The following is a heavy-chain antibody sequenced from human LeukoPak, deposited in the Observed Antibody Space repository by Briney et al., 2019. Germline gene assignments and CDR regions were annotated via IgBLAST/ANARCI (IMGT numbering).Heavy chain of an antibody. CDR2: VYPDGGP. V-gene: IGHV4-4*07. D-gene: IGHD1-1*01. CDR3: TRGLRTSLPFH. J-gene: IGHJ4*02. CDR1: GGSISTHF. Sequence: PSETLSLTCTVSGGSISTHFWSWVRQTAGQGLEWIGRVYPDGGPNYNPSLESRVTMSRDTSKNQFSLSLSSVTAADTAVYYCTRGLRTSLPFHWGQGIRVTVSA.